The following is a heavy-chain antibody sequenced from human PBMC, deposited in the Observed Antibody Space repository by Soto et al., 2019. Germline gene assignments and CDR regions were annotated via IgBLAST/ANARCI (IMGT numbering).Heavy chain of an antibody. J-gene: IGHJ4*02. V-gene: IGHV1-69*13. CDR2: IIPIFGTA. CDR3: ARNGTSSGYYDY. CDR1: GGTFSSYA. D-gene: IGHD3-22*01. Sequence: SVKVSCKASGGTFSSYAISWVRQAPGQGLEWTGGIIPIFGTANYAQKFQGRVTITADGSTSTAYMELSSLRSEDTAVYYCARNGTSSGYYDYWGQGTLVTVSS.